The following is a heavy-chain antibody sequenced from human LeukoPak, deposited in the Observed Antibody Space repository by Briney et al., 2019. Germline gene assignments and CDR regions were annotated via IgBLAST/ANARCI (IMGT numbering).Heavy chain of an antibody. J-gene: IGHJ4*02. CDR3: ATDSSSIAAAEFDY. Sequence: TFXXXYXXXXQQXPGKGGXXXXLVDPEDGETIYAEKFQGRVTITADTSTDTAYMELSSLRSEDTAVYYCATDSSSIAAAEFDYWGQGTLVTVSS. CDR2: VDPEDGET. D-gene: IGHD6-13*01. CDR1: TFXXXY. V-gene: IGHV1-69-2*01.